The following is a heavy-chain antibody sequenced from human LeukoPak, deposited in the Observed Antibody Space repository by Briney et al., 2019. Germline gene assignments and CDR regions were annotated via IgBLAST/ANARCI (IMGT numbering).Heavy chain of an antibody. Sequence: AGGSLRLSCAASGFTFSNYNMNWVRQAPGKGLEWVSYISSSSSTIYYADSVKGRFTISRDNAKNSLYLQMNSLRAEDTAVYYCARGLYCSGGSCYGCFDYWGQGTLVTVSS. D-gene: IGHD2-15*01. J-gene: IGHJ4*02. V-gene: IGHV3-48*01. CDR3: ARGLYCSGGSCYGCFDY. CDR1: GFTFSNYN. CDR2: ISSSSSTI.